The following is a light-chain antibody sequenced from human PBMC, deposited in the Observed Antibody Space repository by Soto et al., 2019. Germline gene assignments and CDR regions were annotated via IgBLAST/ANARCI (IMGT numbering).Light chain of an antibody. CDR3: YSYAGRNIWV. V-gene: IGLV2-8*01. Sequence: QSALAQPPSASGSPGQSVTISCTGSAGDIGAYNFVSWYQQHPGKAPKLMIFGVTERPSGVPDRFSGSKSGNTASLTVSGLQADDEAVYYCYSYAGRNIWVFGGGTKLTVL. CDR1: AGDIGAYNF. CDR2: GVT. J-gene: IGLJ3*02.